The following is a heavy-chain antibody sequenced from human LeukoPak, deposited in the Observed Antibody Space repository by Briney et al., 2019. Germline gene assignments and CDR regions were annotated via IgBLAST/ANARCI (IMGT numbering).Heavy chain of an antibody. Sequence: PSETLSLTCTVSGGSISSYYWSWIRQPPGKGLEWIWYIYYSGNTNYNPSLKSRVSISIDTSKNQFSLQLSSVTAADTAVYYCARDRDSSGLRDFDLWGRGTLVTVSA. D-gene: IGHD3-22*01. CDR2: IYYSGNT. V-gene: IGHV4-59*01. CDR1: GGSISSYY. CDR3: ARDRDSSGLRDFDL. J-gene: IGHJ2*01.